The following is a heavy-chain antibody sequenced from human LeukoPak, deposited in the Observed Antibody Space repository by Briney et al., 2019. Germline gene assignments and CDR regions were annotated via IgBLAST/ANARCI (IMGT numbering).Heavy chain of an antibody. CDR2: IFPRFGKA. D-gene: IGHD5-24*01. CDR1: GIFFSRDG. CDR3: ARVQMATTINNFYFDY. J-gene: IGHJ4*02. V-gene: IGHV1-69*13. Sequence: GASVKVSCKTSGIFFSRDGITWGRQAPGQGLEWMGGIFPRFGKANYPQNFQGRITITADESTSTAYMELSSLRSEDTAVYFCARVQMATTINNFYFDYWGPGTLVTVSS.